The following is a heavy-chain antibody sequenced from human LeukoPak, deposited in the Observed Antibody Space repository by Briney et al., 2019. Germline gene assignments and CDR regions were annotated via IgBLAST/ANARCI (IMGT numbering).Heavy chain of an antibody. CDR3: ARRVRSADYRLDY. CDR1: GGSFTIYS. Sequence: PSETLSLTCAVYGGSFTIYSWTWIRQPPGKSMEWVGEISPSGNTQYNPSLKSRVTISLDASKSQFYLKLNSVTAADTAVYYCARRVRSADYRLDYWGQGTLVTVSS. D-gene: IGHD4-11*01. CDR2: ISPSGNT. J-gene: IGHJ4*02. V-gene: IGHV4-34*01.